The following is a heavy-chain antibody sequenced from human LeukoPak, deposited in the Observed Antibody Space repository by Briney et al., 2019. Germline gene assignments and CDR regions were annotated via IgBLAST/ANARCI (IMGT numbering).Heavy chain of an antibody. CDR2: INPNSGGT. J-gene: IGHJ3*02. CDR1: GYTFTGYY. CDR3: AREGSGSFPQNAFDI. D-gene: IGHD1-26*01. V-gene: IGHV1-2*02. Sequence: GASVKVSCKASGYTFTGYYMHWVRQVPGQGLEWMGWINPNSGGTNYAQKFQGRVTMTRDTSISTAYMELSRLRSDDTAVYYCAREGSGSFPQNAFDIWGQGTMVTVSS.